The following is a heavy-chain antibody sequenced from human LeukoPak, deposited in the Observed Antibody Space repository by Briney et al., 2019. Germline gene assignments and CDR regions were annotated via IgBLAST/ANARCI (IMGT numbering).Heavy chain of an antibody. Sequence: SETLSLTCTVSGGSISSYYWSWIRQPPGKGLEWIGHIFYSGSTNYNPPLKSRVTISVDTSKNQVSLKLRSVTAADTAVYYCARTNPSFDYWGQGTLVTVSS. J-gene: IGHJ4*02. CDR1: GGSISSYY. V-gene: IGHV4-59*08. CDR2: IFYSGST. CDR3: ARTNPSFDY.